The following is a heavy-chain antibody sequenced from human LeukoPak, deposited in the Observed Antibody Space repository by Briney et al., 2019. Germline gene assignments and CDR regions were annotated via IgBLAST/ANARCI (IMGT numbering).Heavy chain of an antibody. J-gene: IGHJ4*02. D-gene: IGHD6-6*01. CDR3: ARTLYSSSSLFGY. CDR2: IYYSGST. V-gene: IGHV4-30-4*01. Sequence: PSETLSLTCTVSGGSISSGDYCWSWIRQPPGKGLEWIGYIYYSGSTYYNPSLKSRVTISVDTSKNQFSLKLSSVTAADTAVYYCARTLYSSSSLFGYWGQGTLVTVSS. CDR1: GGSISSGDYC.